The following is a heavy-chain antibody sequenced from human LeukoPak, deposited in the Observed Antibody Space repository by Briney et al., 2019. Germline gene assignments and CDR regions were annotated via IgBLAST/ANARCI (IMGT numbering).Heavy chain of an antibody. CDR2: INPNSGGT. D-gene: IGHD3-22*01. V-gene: IGHV1-2*02. J-gene: IGHJ4*02. Sequence: ASVKVSCKASGYTFTGYYMHWVRQAPGQGLEWMGWINPNSGGTNYAQKFQGRVTMTRDTSISTAYMELSRLRSDDTAVYYCARVRTWGARGYYDSSGYYFNFDYWGQGTLVTVSS. CDR1: GYTFTGYY. CDR3: ARVRTWGARGYYDSSGYYFNFDY.